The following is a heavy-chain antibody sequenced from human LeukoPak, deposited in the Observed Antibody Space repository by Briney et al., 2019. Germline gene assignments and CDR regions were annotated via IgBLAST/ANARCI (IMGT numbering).Heavy chain of an antibody. CDR1: GYSFTSNY. Sequence: ASVKVSCKASGYSFTSNYIHWVRQAPGQGLEWMGMIYPREGSTSYAQKFHGKVTVTRDTSTSTVHMELSGLRSEDPAVYYCARDQEAFDYWGQGTLVTVSS. CDR2: IYPREGST. V-gene: IGHV1-46*01. J-gene: IGHJ4*02. CDR3: ARDQEAFDY.